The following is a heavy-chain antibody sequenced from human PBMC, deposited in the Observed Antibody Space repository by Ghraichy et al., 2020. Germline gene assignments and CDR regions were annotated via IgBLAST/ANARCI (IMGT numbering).Heavy chain of an antibody. D-gene: IGHD3-3*01. Sequence: SETLSLTCAVYGGSFSGYYWSWIRQPPGKGLEWIGEINHSGSTNYNPSLKSRVTISVDTSKNQFSLKLSSVTAADTAVYNCASGPPLRSMDVWGKGTTVTVSS. CDR1: GGSFSGYY. J-gene: IGHJ6*04. V-gene: IGHV4-34*01. CDR2: INHSGST. CDR3: ASGPPLRSMDV.